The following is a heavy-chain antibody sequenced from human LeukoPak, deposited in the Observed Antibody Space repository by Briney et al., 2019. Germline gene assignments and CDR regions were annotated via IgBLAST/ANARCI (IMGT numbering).Heavy chain of an antibody. CDR1: GYTFTSYA. J-gene: IGHJ4*02. CDR2: INAGNGNT. Sequence: ASVKVSCKASGYTFTSYAMHWVRQAPGQRLEWMGWINAGNGNTKYSQKFQGRVTITRDTSASTAYMELSSLRSEDTAVYYCARAGQLVKRGLDYWGQGTLVTVSS. CDR3: ARAGQLVKRGLDY. D-gene: IGHD6-13*01. V-gene: IGHV1-3*01.